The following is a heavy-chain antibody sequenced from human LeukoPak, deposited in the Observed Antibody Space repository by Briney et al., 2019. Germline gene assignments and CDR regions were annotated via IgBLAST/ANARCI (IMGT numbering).Heavy chain of an antibody. Sequence: PGGSLRLSCAASGFTFSSYSMNWVRQAPGKGLEWVSSISSSSSYIYHADSVKGRFTISRDNAKNSLYLQMNSLRAEDTAVYYCAREDYDLFDYWGQGTLVTVSS. V-gene: IGHV3-21*01. CDR2: ISSSSSYI. D-gene: IGHD4-17*01. J-gene: IGHJ4*02. CDR1: GFTFSSYS. CDR3: AREDYDLFDY.